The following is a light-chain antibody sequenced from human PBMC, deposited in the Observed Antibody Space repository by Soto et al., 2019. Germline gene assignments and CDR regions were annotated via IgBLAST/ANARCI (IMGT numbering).Light chain of an antibody. J-gene: IGLJ3*02. CDR1: SSNIGAGYD. Sequence: QAVVTQPPSVSGAQGQRVTISCTGSSSNIGAGYDVHWYQQLPGTAPKLLVSGNTNRPSGVPDRFSGSKSGTSASLAITGLQAEDEADYYCQSFDSSLSGWVFGGGTKLTVL. V-gene: IGLV1-40*01. CDR2: GNT. CDR3: QSFDSSLSGWV.